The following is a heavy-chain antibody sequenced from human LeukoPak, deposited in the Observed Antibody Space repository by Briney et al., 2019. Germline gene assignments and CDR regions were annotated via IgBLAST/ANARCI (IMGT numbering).Heavy chain of an antibody. V-gene: IGHV4-59*01. CDR3: ARVRRDGYNSPDY. Sequence: PSETLSLTCTVSGGSITSYYWSWIRQPPGKGLECIGYIYYSGSTYYNPSLKSRVTISVDTSENQFSLKLSSVTAADTAVYYCARVRRDGYNSPDYWGQGTLVPVSS. J-gene: IGHJ4*02. D-gene: IGHD5-24*01. CDR2: IYYSGST. CDR1: GGSITSYY.